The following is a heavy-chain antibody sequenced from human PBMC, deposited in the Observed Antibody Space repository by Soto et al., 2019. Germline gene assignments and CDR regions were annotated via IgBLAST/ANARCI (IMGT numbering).Heavy chain of an antibody. D-gene: IGHD7-27*01. CDR3: ARHSKKTGDFDYYYGMDV. CDR2: IYYRGNT. Sequence: PSETLSLTCSVFGGSMSPYYWSWIRQSPGKGLEWIANIYYRGNTNYNPSLESRVTISIDTSKNQSSLKLNSLTAADTAVYYCARHSKKTGDFDYYYGMDVWGQGTTVTVSS. CDR1: GGSMSPYY. J-gene: IGHJ6*02. V-gene: IGHV4-59*08.